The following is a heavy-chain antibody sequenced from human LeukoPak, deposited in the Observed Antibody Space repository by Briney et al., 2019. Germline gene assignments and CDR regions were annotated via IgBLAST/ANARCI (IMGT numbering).Heavy chain of an antibody. Sequence: SETLSLTCAVYGGSFSGYYWSWIRQPPGKGLEWIGEINHSGSTNYNPSLKSRVTISVDTSKNQFSLKLSSVTAADTAVYYCARHGTSGTNLNWFDPWGQGTLVTVSS. D-gene: IGHD1-1*01. CDR3: ARHGTSGTNLNWFDP. CDR1: GGSFSGYY. CDR2: INHSGST. J-gene: IGHJ5*02. V-gene: IGHV4-34*01.